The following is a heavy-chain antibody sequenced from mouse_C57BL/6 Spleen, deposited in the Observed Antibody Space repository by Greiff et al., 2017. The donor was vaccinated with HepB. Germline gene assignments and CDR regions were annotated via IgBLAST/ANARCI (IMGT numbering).Heavy chain of an antibody. CDR3: ARSRYYGSSYYFDY. J-gene: IGHJ2*01. CDR2: IYPRSGNT. V-gene: IGHV1-81*01. Sequence: QMQLKESGAELARPGASVKLSCKASGYTFTSYGISWVKQRTGQGLEWIGEIYPRSGNTYYNEKFKGKATLTADKSSSTAYMELRSLTSEDSAVYFCARSRYYGSSYYFDYWGQGTTLTVSS. CDR1: GYTFTSYG. D-gene: IGHD1-1*01.